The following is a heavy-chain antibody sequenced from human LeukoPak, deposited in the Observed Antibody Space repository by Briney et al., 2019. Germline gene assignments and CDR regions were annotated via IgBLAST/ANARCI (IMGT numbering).Heavy chain of an antibody. J-gene: IGHJ3*02. CDR3: AKGRGVVAATLDSGGFDI. CDR2: ISGSGGST. CDR1: GFTFSSYA. Sequence: PGGSLRLSCAASGFTFSSYAMGWVRQAPGKGLEWVSAISGSGGSTYYADSVKGRFTISRDNSKNTLYLQMNSLRAEDTAVYYCAKGRGVVAATLDSGGFDIWGQGTMVTVSS. D-gene: IGHD2-15*01. V-gene: IGHV3-23*01.